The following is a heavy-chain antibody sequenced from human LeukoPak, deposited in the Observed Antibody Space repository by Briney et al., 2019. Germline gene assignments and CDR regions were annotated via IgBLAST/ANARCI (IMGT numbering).Heavy chain of an antibody. CDR3: ARGSPLVVTLYGGNSMDYYYYYGMDV. V-gene: IGHV1-2*02. CDR1: GYTFTGYF. CDR2: INPNSGGT. D-gene: IGHD4-23*01. J-gene: IGHJ6*02. Sequence: ASVKVSCKASGYTFTGYFMHWVRQAPGQGLEWMGWINPNSGGTNYAQKFQGRVTMTRDTSISTAYMELSRLRSEDTAVYYCARGSPLVVTLYGGNSMDYYYYYGMDVWGQGTTVSVSS.